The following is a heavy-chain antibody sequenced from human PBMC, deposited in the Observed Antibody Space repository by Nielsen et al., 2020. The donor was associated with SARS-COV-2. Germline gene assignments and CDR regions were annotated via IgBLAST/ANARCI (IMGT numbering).Heavy chain of an antibody. CDR3: ARPAGLYGMYV. Sequence: SETLSLTCTVSGGSISSSSNYWGWIRQPQGKVLEWIGSIYYSGSTYYNPSLKSRVTISVDTSKNQFSLKLSSVTAADTAVYYCARPAGLYGMYVWGQGTTVTVSS. CDR1: GGSISSSSNY. CDR2: IYYSGST. J-gene: IGHJ6*02. V-gene: IGHV4-39*01.